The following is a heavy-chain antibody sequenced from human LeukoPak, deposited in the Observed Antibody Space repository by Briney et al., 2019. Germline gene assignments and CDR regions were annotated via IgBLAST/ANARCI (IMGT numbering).Heavy chain of an antibody. CDR2: ISSSGSTI. V-gene: IGHV3-48*03. J-gene: IGHJ4*02. D-gene: IGHD6-6*01. CDR3: ARGGAARPDF. Sequence: GGSLRLSCAASGFTFSSYEMNWVRQAPGKGLEWVSYISSSGSTIYYADSVKGRFAISRDNAKNSLYLQMNSLRVEDTAVYYCARGGAARPDFWGQGTLVTVSS. CDR1: GFTFSSYE.